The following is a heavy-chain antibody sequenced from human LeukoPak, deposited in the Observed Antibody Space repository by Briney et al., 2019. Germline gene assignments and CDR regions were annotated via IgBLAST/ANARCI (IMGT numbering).Heavy chain of an antibody. D-gene: IGHD2-15*01. V-gene: IGHV1-18*01. CDR2: ISAYNGNT. CDR3: ARDVSWAATWRPYYYYGMDV. Sequence: ASVTVSCKASGYTFTSYGISWVRQAPGQGLEWMGWISAYNGNTNYAQKLQGRVTMTTDTSTSTAYMELRSLRSDDTAVYCCARDVSWAATWRPYYYYGMDVWGQGTTVTVSS. J-gene: IGHJ6*02. CDR1: GYTFTSYG.